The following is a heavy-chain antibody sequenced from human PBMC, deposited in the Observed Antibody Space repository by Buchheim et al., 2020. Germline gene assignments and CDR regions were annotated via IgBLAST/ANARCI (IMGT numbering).Heavy chain of an antibody. CDR3: ARIPIVRGGPHYYYYGMDV. Sequence: QVTLRESGPALVKPTQTLTLTCTFSGFSLSTSGMCVSWIRQPPGKALEWLALIDWDDDKYYSTYLTNRLTISKDTSTNQVCLTMTNMDPVDTATYYCARIPIVRGGPHYYYYGMDVWGQGTT. CDR1: GFSLSTSGMC. D-gene: IGHD3-10*01. J-gene: IGHJ6*02. CDR2: IDWDDDK. V-gene: IGHV2-70*01.